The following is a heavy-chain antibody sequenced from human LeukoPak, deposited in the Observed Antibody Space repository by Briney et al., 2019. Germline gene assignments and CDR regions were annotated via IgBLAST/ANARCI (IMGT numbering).Heavy chain of an antibody. Sequence: SSETLSLTCTVSGGSISSGANYWSWIRQPPGKGLEWIGSIYYSGSTYYNPSLKSRVTISVDTSKNQFSLKLSSVTAADTAVYYCARDNRSSSWRRRKTDAFDIWGQGTMVTVSS. D-gene: IGHD6-13*01. CDR1: GGSISSGANY. J-gene: IGHJ3*02. V-gene: IGHV4-39*07. CDR2: IYYSGST. CDR3: ARDNRSSSWRRRKTDAFDI.